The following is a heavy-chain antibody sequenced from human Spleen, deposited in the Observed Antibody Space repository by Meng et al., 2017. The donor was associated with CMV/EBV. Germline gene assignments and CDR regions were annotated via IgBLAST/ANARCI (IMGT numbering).Heavy chain of an antibody. J-gene: IGHJ4*02. CDR3: ARAEDYGGHYFDY. V-gene: IGHV4-4*02. CDR2: IYHADRT. Sequence: VSGGSISSSNWWSWVRQPPRKGLEWIGEIYHADRTNYNPSLRSRVAVSLDKSKNQFSLRLSSVTAADTAVYYCARAEDYGGHYFDYWGQGTLVTVSS. D-gene: IGHD4/OR15-4a*01. CDR1: GGSISSSNW.